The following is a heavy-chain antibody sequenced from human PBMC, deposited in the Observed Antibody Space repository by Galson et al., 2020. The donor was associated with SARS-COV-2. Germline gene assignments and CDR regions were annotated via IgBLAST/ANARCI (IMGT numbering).Heavy chain of an antibody. V-gene: IGHV3-30*18. D-gene: IGHD3-16*01. CDR3: AKDHPFGGDGTDY. Sequence: TGGSLRLSCAPPGFTFSSNGMHWVRQAPGKGLDWVAVISYDGSTKYYADSVKGRFTISRDNSKNTLYLQMNSLRAEDTAVYYCAKDHPFGGDGTDYWGQGTLVTVSS. CDR1: GFTFSSNG. J-gene: IGHJ4*02. CDR2: ISYDGSTK.